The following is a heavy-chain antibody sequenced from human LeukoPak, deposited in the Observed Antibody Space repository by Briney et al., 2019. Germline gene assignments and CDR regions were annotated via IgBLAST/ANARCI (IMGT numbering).Heavy chain of an antibody. Sequence: GGSLRLSCAASGFTFSNYAVSWVRQAPGNGLEWVSGMSIRADSTTSADSVKGRFTISRDSSKNTLYLQMNSLRAEDTAVYYCAKDRSRYAGNAFDFWGQGTMVTVSS. J-gene: IGHJ3*01. CDR3: AKDRSRYAGNAFDF. CDR2: MSIRADST. D-gene: IGHD3-10*01. CDR1: GFTFSNYA. V-gene: IGHV3-23*01.